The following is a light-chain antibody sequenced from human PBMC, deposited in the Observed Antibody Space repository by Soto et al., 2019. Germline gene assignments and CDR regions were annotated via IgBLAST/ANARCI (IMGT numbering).Light chain of an antibody. CDR1: SSDVVGYNY. CDR2: EVT. V-gene: IGLV2-8*01. Sequence: QSALTQPPSASGSPGQSVAISCTGTSSDVVGYNYVSWYQQHPGKAPKLMIYEVTKRPSGVPDRFSGSKSGNTASLTFSGLQAEVEAIFHSSLFNSSIRVLFGGGTKFT. CDR3: SLFNSSIRVL. J-gene: IGLJ2*01.